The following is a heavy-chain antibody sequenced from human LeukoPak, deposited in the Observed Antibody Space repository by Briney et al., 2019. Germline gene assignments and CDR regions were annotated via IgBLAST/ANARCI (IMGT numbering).Heavy chain of an antibody. J-gene: IGHJ4*02. CDR3: TRVSGYCSGGSCCSVDY. V-gene: IGHV3-49*04. D-gene: IGHD2-15*01. CDR1: GFTFGDYA. CDR2: IRSKAYGGTT. Sequence: GGSLRLSCTASGFTFGDYAMSWVRQAPGKGLEWVGFIRSKAYGGTTEYAASVKGRFTISRDDSKSIAYLQMNSLKTEDTAVYYCTRVSGYCSGGSCCSVDYWGQGTLVTVSS.